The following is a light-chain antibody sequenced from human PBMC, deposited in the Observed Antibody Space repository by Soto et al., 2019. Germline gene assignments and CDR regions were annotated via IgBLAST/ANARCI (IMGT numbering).Light chain of an antibody. Sequence: AIRMTQSPSSFSASTGDRVTITCRASQGISSYLAWYQQKPGKAPKLLIYAASTLQSGVPSRFIGSGSGTDFTLTISCLQSEDFATYYCQQYYSSPLTFGPGTKVDIK. V-gene: IGKV1-8*01. CDR1: QGISSY. CDR2: AAS. J-gene: IGKJ3*01. CDR3: QQYYSSPLT.